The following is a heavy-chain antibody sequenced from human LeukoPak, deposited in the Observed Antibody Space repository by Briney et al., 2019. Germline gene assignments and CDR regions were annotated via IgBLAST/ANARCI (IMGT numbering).Heavy chain of an antibody. CDR2: IYYSGST. Sequence: SETLSLTCTVSGGSISSYYWSWIRQPPGKGLEWIGYIYYSGSTNYNPPLKSRVTISVDTSKNQFSLKLSSVTAADTAVYYCARDSLYNWFDPWGQGTLVTVSS. J-gene: IGHJ5*02. CDR1: GGSISSYY. CDR3: ARDSLYNWFDP. V-gene: IGHV4-59*01.